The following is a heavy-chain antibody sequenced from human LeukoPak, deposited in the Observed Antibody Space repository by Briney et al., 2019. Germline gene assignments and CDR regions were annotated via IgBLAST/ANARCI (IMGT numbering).Heavy chain of an antibody. CDR1: GGSISSYY. D-gene: IGHD6-19*01. Sequence: SETLSLTCTVSGGSISSYYWGWIRQPPGKGLEWIGSIYYSGSTYYNPSLKSRVTISVDTSKNQFSLKLNSVTAADTAVYYCARVAVAGSYYFDYWGQGTLVTVSS. CDR2: IYYSGST. J-gene: IGHJ4*02. CDR3: ARVAVAGSYYFDY. V-gene: IGHV4-39*07.